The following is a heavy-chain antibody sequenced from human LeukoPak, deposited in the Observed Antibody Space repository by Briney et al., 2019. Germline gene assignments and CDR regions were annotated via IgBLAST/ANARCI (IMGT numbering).Heavy chain of an antibody. CDR1: GGSFSGYY. CDR3: ARRARATAGGDYFDY. D-gene: IGHD6-13*01. V-gene: IGHV4-34*11. CDR2: IYYSGNT. Sequence: NPSETLSLTCAVYGGSFSGYYWTWIRQPPGKGLEWIGYIYYSGNTNYNPSLNSRVTISLDTSRSQFSLRLSSVTAADTAVYYCARRARATAGGDYFDYWGQGTLVTVSS. J-gene: IGHJ4*02.